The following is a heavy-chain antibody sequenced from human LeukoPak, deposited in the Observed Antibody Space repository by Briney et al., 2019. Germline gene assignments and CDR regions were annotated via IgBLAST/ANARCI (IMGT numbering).Heavy chain of an antibody. CDR3: SEMPLRYYYMDV. V-gene: IGHV3-74*01. D-gene: IGHD5-24*01. CDR2: INSEGSST. J-gene: IGHJ6*03. Sequence: GGSLRLSCAASGFTFSGYGMQWVRQSPGKGLVWFSRINSEGSSTGYADSVKGRFTIYRDNANNTLYLQMNSLRAEDTAVYFCSEMPLRYYYMDVWGKGTTVTVSS. CDR1: GFTFSGYG.